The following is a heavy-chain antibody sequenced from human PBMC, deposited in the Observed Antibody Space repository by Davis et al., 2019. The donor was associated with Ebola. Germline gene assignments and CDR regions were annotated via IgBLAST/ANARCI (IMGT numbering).Heavy chain of an antibody. J-gene: IGHJ3*02. CDR1: GFTFSSYG. CDR3: ARDGPSLSGADAFDI. Sequence: GGSLRLSCAASGFTFSSYGFHWVRQAPGKGLEWVSSISSTTTFIYYADSVKGRFTISRDNAKNSVYLQMNSLRAEDTAVYYCARDGPSLSGADAFDIWGQGTMVTVSS. V-gene: IGHV3-21*01. CDR2: ISSTTTFI.